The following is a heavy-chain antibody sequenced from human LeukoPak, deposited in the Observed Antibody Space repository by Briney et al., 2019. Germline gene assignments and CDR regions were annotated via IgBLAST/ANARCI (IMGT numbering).Heavy chain of an antibody. V-gene: IGHV1-2*02. Sequence: ASVKVSCKASGYTFTGHYLVWGRQAPGQGLEWMGWINPNSGDTNYAQKFQGRVTVTRDTSISTAYMELTRLRSDDTAVYYCTREDYWGQGTPVTVSS. J-gene: IGHJ4*02. CDR3: TREDY. CDR2: INPNSGDT. CDR1: GYTFTGHY.